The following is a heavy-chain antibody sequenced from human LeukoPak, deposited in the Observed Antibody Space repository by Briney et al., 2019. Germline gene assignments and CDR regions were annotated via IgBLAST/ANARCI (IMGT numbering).Heavy chain of an antibody. J-gene: IGHJ4*02. Sequence: SETLSLTCTVSGGSISSSSYYWGWIRQPPGKGLEWIGSISYSGSTYYNPSLKSRVTISVDTSKNQFSLKLSSVTAADTAVYYCARADIVVVPAAPPYYFDYWGQGTLVTVSS. CDR1: GGSISSSSYY. V-gene: IGHV4-39*01. D-gene: IGHD2-2*01. CDR3: ARADIVVVPAAPPYYFDY. CDR2: ISYSGST.